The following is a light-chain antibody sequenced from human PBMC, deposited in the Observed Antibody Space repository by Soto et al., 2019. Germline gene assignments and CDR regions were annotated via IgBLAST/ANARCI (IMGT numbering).Light chain of an antibody. V-gene: IGKV3-15*01. CDR3: QQYNNWPWP. J-gene: IGKJ1*01. Sequence: EIVMTQSPATLSVSPGERATLSCRASHSVSSNLAWYLQKPGQAPRLLIYDASTRANGIPTRFSGSGSGSDFTLAITSLQSEDFAVYYCQQYNNWPWPFGQGTKVDIK. CDR1: HSVSSN. CDR2: DAS.